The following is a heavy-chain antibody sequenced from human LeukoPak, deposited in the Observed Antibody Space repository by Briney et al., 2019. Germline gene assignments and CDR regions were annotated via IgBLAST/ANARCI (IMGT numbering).Heavy chain of an antibody. Sequence: PSETLSLTCAVYGGSFSGYYWSWIRQPPGKGLEWIGEINHSGSTNYNPSPKSRVTIPVDTSKNQFSLKLSSVTAADTAVYYCARGPWYYYDSSGYLYWGQGTLVTVSS. J-gene: IGHJ4*02. CDR2: INHSGST. CDR3: ARGPWYYYDSSGYLY. V-gene: IGHV4-34*01. CDR1: GGSFSGYY. D-gene: IGHD3-22*01.